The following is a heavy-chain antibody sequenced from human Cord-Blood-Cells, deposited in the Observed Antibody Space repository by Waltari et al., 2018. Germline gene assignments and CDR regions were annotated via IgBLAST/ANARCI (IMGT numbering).Heavy chain of an antibody. J-gene: IGHJ5*02. V-gene: IGHV2-70*04. Sequence: QVTLKESGPALVKPTQTLKLTCTFSGFSLSTCGMRVSWICQPPGKALEWLARSDWDDDKFHSTSLKARLTISKDTSKNRVVLTMTNMEPGDTATYYCARIRGDSSSFWFDPWGQGTLVTVSS. D-gene: IGHD6-6*01. CDR3: ARIRGDSSSFWFDP. CDR1: GFSLSTCGMR. CDR2: SDWDDDK.